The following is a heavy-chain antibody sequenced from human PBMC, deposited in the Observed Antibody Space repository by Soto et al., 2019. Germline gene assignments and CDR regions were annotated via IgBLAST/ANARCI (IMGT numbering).Heavy chain of an antibody. CDR3: ARLELMVYANDGWFDP. D-gene: IGHD2-8*01. V-gene: IGHV4-59*08. Sequence: SETLSLTCTVSGGSISSYYWSWIRQPPGKGLEWIGYIYYSGSTNYNPSLKSRVTISVDTSKNQFSLKLSSVTAADTAVYYCARLELMVYANDGWFDPWGQGTLVTVSS. CDR1: GGSISSYY. CDR2: IYYSGST. J-gene: IGHJ5*02.